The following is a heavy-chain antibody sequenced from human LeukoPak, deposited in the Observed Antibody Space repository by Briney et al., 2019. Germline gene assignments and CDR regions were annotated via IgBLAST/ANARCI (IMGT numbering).Heavy chain of an antibody. D-gene: IGHD4-23*01. CDR2: IYYTGYT. CDR1: GGSLSRGTSF. V-gene: IGHV4-39*07. CDR3: TRGGNSESPECDH. J-gene: IGHJ4*02. Sequence: LETLSLTCIVSGGSLSRGTSFWGWIRHPPGKGLEWLGSIYYTGYTYDRPALKSRVTLSIDTSKNQFSLMMRSVTAADTAVYYYTRGGNSESPECDHWGQGTLVSVSS.